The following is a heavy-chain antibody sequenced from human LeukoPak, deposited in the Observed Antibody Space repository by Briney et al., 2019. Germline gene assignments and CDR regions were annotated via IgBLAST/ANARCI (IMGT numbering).Heavy chain of an antibody. CDR2: ISNSGDST. CDR3: ARDAVAGISVD. J-gene: IGHJ4*02. D-gene: IGHD6-19*01. V-gene: IGHV3-23*01. Sequence: PGGSLRLSCAASGSIFSSNAMSWVRQAPGKGLEWVSGISNSGDSTYYADSVKGRFTISRDNSKNTLYLQMNTLRAEDTAVYYCARDAVAGISVDWGQGTLVTVSS. CDR1: GSIFSSNA.